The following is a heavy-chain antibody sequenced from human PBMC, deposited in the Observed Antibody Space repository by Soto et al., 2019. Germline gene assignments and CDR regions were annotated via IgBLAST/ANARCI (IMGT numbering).Heavy chain of an antibody. CDR1: GGSISSGGYS. Sequence: QLQLQESGSGLVKPSQTLSLTCAVSGGSISSGGYSWTWIRQPSGKGMEWIGYIYHSGSTYYHPSLKSRVSTSVDTSKNQFSLKLNSVTAADTAVYYCARVPDVWGQGTTVTLSS. J-gene: IGHJ6*02. CDR3: ARVPDV. CDR2: IYHSGST. V-gene: IGHV4-30-2*01.